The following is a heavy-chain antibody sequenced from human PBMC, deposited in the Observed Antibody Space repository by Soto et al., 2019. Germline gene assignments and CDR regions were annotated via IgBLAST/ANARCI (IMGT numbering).Heavy chain of an antibody. CDR3: ARRLSVAYCGGDCSWWGLDV. Sequence: QVQLVQSGAEVKKPGASVKVSCKASGYDFTAYGISWVRQAPGQGLEWVGWISAYNGDTNHALKLQGRVIMTTDTSTCTAYMELRSLTSDDTAVYYCARRLSVAYCGGDCSWWGLDVWGQGTTVTVSS. CDR2: ISAYNGDT. J-gene: IGHJ6*02. CDR1: GYDFTAYG. V-gene: IGHV1-18*01. D-gene: IGHD2-21*02.